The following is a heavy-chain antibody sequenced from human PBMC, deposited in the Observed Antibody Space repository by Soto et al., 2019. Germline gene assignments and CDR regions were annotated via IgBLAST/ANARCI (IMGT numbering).Heavy chain of an antibody. CDR3: AKHDYGDFKSYDM. Sequence: QSGVSLRLSCAASGFTFSSYAMTWVRQAPGKGLEWVSSISISGSKTHYVDSVKGRFTISRDNSKNTMSLQMNSLRAEDTAIYYCAKHDYGDFKSYDMWGQGAMVTV. V-gene: IGHV3-23*01. J-gene: IGHJ3*02. D-gene: IGHD4-17*01. CDR2: ISISGSKT. CDR1: GFTFSSYA.